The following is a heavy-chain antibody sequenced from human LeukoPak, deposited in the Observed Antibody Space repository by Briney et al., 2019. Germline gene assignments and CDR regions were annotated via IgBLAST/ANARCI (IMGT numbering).Heavy chain of an antibody. Sequence: PGRSLRLSWAASGFTFSSCGMQWVRQAPGKGLEWVAVISFVGSNKYFADSVKGRFTISRDNSQNTLYLQMSSLKAEDTAVYCCAKGIWVVRGVIGDAFDIWGQGTMVSVSS. J-gene: IGHJ3*02. CDR2: ISFVGSNK. CDR1: GFTFSSCG. D-gene: IGHD3-10*01. V-gene: IGHV3-30*18. CDR3: AKGIWVVRGVIGDAFDI.